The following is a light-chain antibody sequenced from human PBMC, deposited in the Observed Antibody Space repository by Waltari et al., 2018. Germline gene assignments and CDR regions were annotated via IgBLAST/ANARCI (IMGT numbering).Light chain of an antibody. Sequence: AIQVTQSPSSLSASVGDRVTITCRASQDLDNWLAWYQQKPGKAPNLLIYGASVLESGVPSRFSGSGSGTDFTLTISSLRPEDVATYYCRELHSYPGAFGG. CDR1: QDLDNW. CDR2: GAS. CDR3: RELHSYPGA. V-gene: IGKV1-13*02. J-gene: IGKJ4*01.